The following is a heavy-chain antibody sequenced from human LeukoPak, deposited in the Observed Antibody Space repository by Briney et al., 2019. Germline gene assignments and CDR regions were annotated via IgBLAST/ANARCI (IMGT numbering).Heavy chain of an antibody. V-gene: IGHV1-8*03. CDR2: MNPNSGNT. Sequence: ASVKVSCKASGGTFSSYAISWVRQAPGQGLEWMGWMNPNSGNTGYAQKFQGRVTITRNTSISTAYMEPSSLRSEDTAVYYCARGWFPFFTMTESDWFDPWGQGTLVTVSS. CDR1: GGTFSSYA. J-gene: IGHJ5*02. CDR3: ARGWFPFFTMTESDWFDP. D-gene: IGHD3-22*01.